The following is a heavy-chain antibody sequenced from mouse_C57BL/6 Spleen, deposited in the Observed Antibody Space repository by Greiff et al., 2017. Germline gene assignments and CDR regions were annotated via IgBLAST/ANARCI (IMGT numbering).Heavy chain of an antibody. V-gene: IGHV1-72*01. J-gene: IGHJ1*03. CDR2: IDPNSGGT. Sequence: QVQLQQPGAELVKPGASVKLSCKASGYTFTSYWMHWVKQRPGRGLEWIGRIDPNSGGTKYNEKFKSKATLTVDKPSSTAYMQLSSLTSEDSAVXYCAREFGTTVVAEGYFDVWGTGTTVTVSS. D-gene: IGHD1-1*01. CDR3: AREFGTTVVAEGYFDV. CDR1: GYTFTSYW.